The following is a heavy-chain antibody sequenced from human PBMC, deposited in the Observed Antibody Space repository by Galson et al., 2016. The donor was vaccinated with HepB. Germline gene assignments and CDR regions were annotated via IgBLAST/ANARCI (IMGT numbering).Heavy chain of an antibody. J-gene: IGHJ4*02. V-gene: IGHV5-10-1*04. Sequence: QSGAEVKKPGESLRISCQGSTDSFIRYLITWVRQMPGKGLEWMGRIDPSDSYTKYSPSFQGQVTISADKSNSTAYLQWSSLKASDTAMYYCARHWTVETAMVRENFFDYWGQGTLVTVSS. CDR3: ARHWTVETAMVRENFFDY. CDR2: IDPSDSYT. CDR1: TDSFIRYL. D-gene: IGHD5-18*01.